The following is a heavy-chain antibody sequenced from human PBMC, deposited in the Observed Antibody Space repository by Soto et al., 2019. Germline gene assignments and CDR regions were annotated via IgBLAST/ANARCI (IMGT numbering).Heavy chain of an antibody. CDR2: IIPIFGTA. D-gene: IGHD6-19*01. V-gene: IGHV1-69*13. CDR1: GGTFSSYA. J-gene: IGHJ6*02. CDR3: ARELVVAGPYYYYGMDV. Sequence: ASVKVSCKASGGTFSSYAISWVRQAPGQGLEWMGGIIPIFGTANYAQKFQGRVTITADESTSTAYLELSSLRSEDTAFYYCARELVVAGPYYYYGMDVWGQGTTVTVSS.